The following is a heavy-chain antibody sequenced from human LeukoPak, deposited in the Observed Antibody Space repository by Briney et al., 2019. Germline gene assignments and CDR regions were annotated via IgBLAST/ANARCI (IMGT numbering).Heavy chain of an antibody. CDR3: ARAGSGGYYYYYMDV. CDR2: IWYDGSNK. V-gene: IGHV3-33*01. J-gene: IGHJ6*03. D-gene: IGHD1-14*01. Sequence: GGSLRLSCAASGFTFSSYGMHWVRQAPGKGLEWVAVIWYDGSNKYYADSVKGRFTISRDNSKNTLYLQMNSLRAEDTAVYYSARAGSGGYYYYYMDVWGKGTTVTVSS. CDR1: GFTFSSYG.